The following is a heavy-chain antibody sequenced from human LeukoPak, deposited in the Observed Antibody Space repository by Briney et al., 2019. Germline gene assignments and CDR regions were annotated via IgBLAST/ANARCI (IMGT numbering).Heavy chain of an antibody. D-gene: IGHD2-15*01. V-gene: IGHV1-2*02. CDR1: GYIFTGHY. Sequence: GASVKVSCKASGYIFTGHYIHWVRQAPGQGLEWMGWINPNSGGTNYAQKFQGRITMTRDTSISTAYMELSRLTSDDTAVYYCARVAARDYYYGMDVWGQGTTVTVSS. CDR2: INPNSGGT. J-gene: IGHJ6*02. CDR3: ARVAARDYYYGMDV.